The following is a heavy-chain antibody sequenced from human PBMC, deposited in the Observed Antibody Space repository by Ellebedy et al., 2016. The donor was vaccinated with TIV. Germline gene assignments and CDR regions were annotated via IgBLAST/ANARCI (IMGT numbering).Heavy chain of an antibody. CDR1: GGSFSTYY. J-gene: IGHJ6*03. CDR2: IFYSGST. D-gene: IGHD2-2*01. CDR3: ARESLEVCSSTSCPPRYYYYYMDV. Sequence: SETLSLXCPVSGGSFSTYYWSWIRQPPRKGLEWIGSIFYSGSTNYNPSLKRRVTISVDTSKNQFSLKLSSVTAADTAVYYCARESLEVCSSTSCPPRYYYYYMDVWGKGTTVTVSS. V-gene: IGHV4-59*13.